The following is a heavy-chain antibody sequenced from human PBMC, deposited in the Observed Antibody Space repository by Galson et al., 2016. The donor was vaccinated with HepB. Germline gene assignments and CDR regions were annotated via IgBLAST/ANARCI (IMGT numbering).Heavy chain of an antibody. J-gene: IGHJ4*02. Sequence: SLRLSCAASGFTFDTYAMHGVRQPPGKGLDWVLGTSWNSGSVGYPVSGKGRFTMSRDNAKKSLYLQMNSLRPEDTALYYCTKDSLIYSSSWYSFHYWGQGTTVTVSS. CDR2: TSWNSGSV. CDR1: GFTFDTYA. D-gene: IGHD6-13*01. CDR3: TKDSLIYSSSWYSFHY. V-gene: IGHV3-9*01.